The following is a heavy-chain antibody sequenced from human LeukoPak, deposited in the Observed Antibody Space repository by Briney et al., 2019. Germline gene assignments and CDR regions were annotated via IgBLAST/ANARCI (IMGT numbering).Heavy chain of an antibody. Sequence: GALRLSCAASGFTFSSYEMNWVRQAPGKGLEWVSYISSSGSTIYYADSVKGRFTISRDNAKNSLYLQMNSLRAEDTAVYYCAKDQATVTTLTFDYWGQGTLVTVSS. D-gene: IGHD4-17*01. V-gene: IGHV3-48*03. J-gene: IGHJ4*02. CDR1: GFTFSSYE. CDR2: ISSSGSTI. CDR3: AKDQATVTTLTFDY.